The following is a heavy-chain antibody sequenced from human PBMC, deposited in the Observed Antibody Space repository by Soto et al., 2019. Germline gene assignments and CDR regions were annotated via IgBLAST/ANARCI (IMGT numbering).Heavy chain of an antibody. CDR1: GGSISSYY. CDR2: IYYSWST. V-gene: IGHV4-59*01. CDR3: ARGLYDDFCSGYYSTNLIPNWFDP. Sequence: PSETLSLTCTVSGGSISSYYWSWIRQPPGKGLEWIGYIYYSWSTNYNPSLKSRVTISVDTSKNQFSLKLSSVTAADTAVYYCARGLYDDFCSGYYSTNLIPNWFDPWGQGTLVTVSS. D-gene: IGHD3-3*01. J-gene: IGHJ5*02.